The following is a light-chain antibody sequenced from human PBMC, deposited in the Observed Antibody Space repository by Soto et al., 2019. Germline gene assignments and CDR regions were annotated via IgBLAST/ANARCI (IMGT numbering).Light chain of an antibody. Sequence: EIVLTQSPGTLSLSPGERATLSCRASQSIPSNYLAWSQHKPGQPPRLLIYGASSRATGVPATFSGSGSGTDFTLTISRLEPDNSAVYYCQQYGSSFTFGPGTKVEIK. V-gene: IGKV3-20*01. CDR2: GAS. J-gene: IGKJ3*01. CDR3: QQYGSSFT. CDR1: QSIPSNY.